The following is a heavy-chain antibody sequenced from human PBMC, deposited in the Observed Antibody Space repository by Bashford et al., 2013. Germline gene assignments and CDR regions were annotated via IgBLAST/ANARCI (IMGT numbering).Heavy chain of an antibody. D-gene: IGHD3-16*01. Sequence: SETLSLTCTVSGGPISYYYWNWIRQSPRAGLEWIGNGHYSGAAKYNPSLKSRATISVDTSSNQFSLELTSVTTADTAIYFCARQDVYLDSWGKGILVTVSS. CDR3: ARQDVYLDS. CDR1: GGPISYYY. V-gene: IGHV4-59*01. J-gene: IGHJ5*01. CDR2: GHYSGAA.